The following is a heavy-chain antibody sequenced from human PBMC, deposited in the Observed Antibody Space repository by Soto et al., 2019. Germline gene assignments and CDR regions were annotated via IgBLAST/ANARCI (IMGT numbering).Heavy chain of an antibody. J-gene: IGHJ6*02. CDR1: VFAFSNFG. V-gene: IGHV3-23*01. CDR3: AKHGGIVLVPLPARSSFKQFDGMHV. CDR2: ISSSSDIT. D-gene: IGHD2-2*01. Sequence: PWGALSLSCASSVFAFSNFGMSWGRQAPGTGLDRVSVISSSSDITTYADSVKGRFTIARDNSKEKLYLELNSLRAEDTDIYYCAKHGGIVLVPLPARSSFKQFDGMHVWGQGTTVTVS.